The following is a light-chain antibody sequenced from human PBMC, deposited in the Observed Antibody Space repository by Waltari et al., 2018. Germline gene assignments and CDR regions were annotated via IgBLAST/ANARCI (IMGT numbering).Light chain of an antibody. Sequence: QSALTQPASVSGSPGQSITISCTGTSSDVGNYNLVSWYQQHPGKAPKLMIYEVAKRPSGVSNRFSGSKSGNMASLTISGLQAEDEADYFCCSYASSSTLLFGGGTKVTVL. CDR1: SSDVGNYNL. V-gene: IGLV2-23*02. CDR3: CSYASSSTLL. J-gene: IGLJ2*01. CDR2: EVA.